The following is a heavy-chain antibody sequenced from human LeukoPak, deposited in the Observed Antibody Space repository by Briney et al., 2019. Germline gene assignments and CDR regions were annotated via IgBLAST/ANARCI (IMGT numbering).Heavy chain of an antibody. CDR1: GGSISSSSYY. D-gene: IGHD1-26*01. CDR2: IYYSGST. J-gene: IGHJ4*02. CDR3: ARLSRRGSYLNPFDY. V-gene: IGHV4-39*07. Sequence: PSETLSLTCTVSGGSISSSSYYWGWIRQPPGKGLEWIGSIYYSGSTFYNPSLKSRVTMLIDTSKNQFSLKLSSVTAADTAVYYCARLSRRGSYLNPFDYWGQGTLVTVSS.